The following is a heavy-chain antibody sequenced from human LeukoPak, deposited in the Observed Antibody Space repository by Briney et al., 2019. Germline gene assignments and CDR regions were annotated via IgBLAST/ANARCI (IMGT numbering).Heavy chain of an antibody. D-gene: IGHD5-24*01. Sequence: PGGSLRLSCAASGFTFSSYSLIWVRQAPGKGLEWVSSNGISDNTYYADSVKGRFTISKDNSKDTLFLQLNSLRVEDTAVYYCASEIRPNDYWGQGTLVTVSS. CDR3: ASEIRPNDY. V-gene: IGHV3-23*01. J-gene: IGHJ4*02. CDR1: GFTFSSYS. CDR2: NGISDNT.